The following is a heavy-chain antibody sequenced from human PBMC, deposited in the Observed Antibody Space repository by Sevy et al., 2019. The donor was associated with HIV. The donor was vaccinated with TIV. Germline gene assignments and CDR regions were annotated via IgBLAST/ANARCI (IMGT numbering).Heavy chain of an antibody. CDR3: ARVGPSGSYWIRGPDDI. V-gene: IGHV1-2*02. D-gene: IGHD1-26*01. CDR2: INPNSGGT. CDR1: GYTFTGYY. Sequence: ASVKVSCKASGYTFTGYYMHWVRQAPGQGLEWMGWINPNSGGTNYAQKFQGRVTMTRDTSISTAYMELSRLRSDDTAVYYCARVGPSGSYWIRGPDDIWGQGTMVTVSS. J-gene: IGHJ3*02.